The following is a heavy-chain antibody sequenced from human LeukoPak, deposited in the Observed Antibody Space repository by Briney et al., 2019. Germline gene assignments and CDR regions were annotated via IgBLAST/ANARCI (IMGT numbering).Heavy chain of an antibody. Sequence: PGGPLRLSCAASGFTFSSYAMSWVRQAPGKGLEWVSAISGSGGSTYYADSVKGRFTISRDNSKNTLYLQMNSLRAEDTAVYYCAKYSRGSGWYGDTFDYWGQGTLVTVSS. CDR2: ISGSGGST. V-gene: IGHV3-23*01. J-gene: IGHJ4*02. D-gene: IGHD6-19*01. CDR1: GFTFSSYA. CDR3: AKYSRGSGWYGDTFDY.